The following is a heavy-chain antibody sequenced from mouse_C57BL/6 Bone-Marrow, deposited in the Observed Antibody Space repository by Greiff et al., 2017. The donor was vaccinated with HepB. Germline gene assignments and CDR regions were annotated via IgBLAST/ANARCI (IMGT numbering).Heavy chain of an antibody. Sequence: EVQLVESGGGLVKPGGSLKLSCAASGFTFSSYAMSWVRQTPEKRLEWVATISDGGSYTYYPDNVKGRCTISRDNAKNNLDLQRSNLKSDDTAKYYCAREGDVWGTGTTVTVSS. CDR3: AREGDV. V-gene: IGHV5-4*01. CDR1: GFTFSSYA. J-gene: IGHJ1*03. CDR2: ISDGGSYT.